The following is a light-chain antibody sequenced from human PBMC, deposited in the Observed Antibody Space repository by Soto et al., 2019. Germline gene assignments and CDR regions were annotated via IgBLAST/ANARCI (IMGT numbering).Light chain of an antibody. CDR3: QQYGTSPIT. J-gene: IGKJ5*01. V-gene: IGKV3-20*01. Sequence: EIVLTQSPATLSLSPGESATLSFRASQSVTKYLVWYQQKPGQAPRLLISDASYRATGIPARFSGSGSGTDFTLTISSLEPEDFAVYYCQQYGTSPITFGQGTRLEIK. CDR1: QSVTKY. CDR2: DAS.